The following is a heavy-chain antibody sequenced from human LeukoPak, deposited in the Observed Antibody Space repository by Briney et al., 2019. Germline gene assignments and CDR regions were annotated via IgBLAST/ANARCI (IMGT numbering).Heavy chain of an antibody. CDR2: ISYSGGT. V-gene: IGHV4-59*01. D-gene: IGHD6-19*01. CDR3: ARDLDNSGWYVFDY. CDR1: GGSISRYY. Sequence: KPSEPLSLTCTVSGGSISRYYWSWIRQPPGKGLEWIGYISYSGGTNYNPSHKSRVTISVDTSKNQHSLKLSSVTAADTAVYYCARDLDNSGWYVFDYWGQGNLVTVSS. J-gene: IGHJ4*02.